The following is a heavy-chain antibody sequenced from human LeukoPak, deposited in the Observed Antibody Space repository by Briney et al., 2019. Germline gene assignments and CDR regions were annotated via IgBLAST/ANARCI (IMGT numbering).Heavy chain of an antibody. J-gene: IGHJ5*02. D-gene: IGHD1-1*01. CDR1: GGSISSYY. CDR3: ARDHGNWNGGDWFDP. Sequence: SETLSLTCTVSGGSISSYYWSWIRQPPGKGLEWIGYIYYSGSTKYNPSLKSRGTISVDTSKNQFSLKLSSVTAADTAVYYCARDHGNWNGGDWFDPWGQGTLVTVSS. V-gene: IGHV4-59*01. CDR2: IYYSGST.